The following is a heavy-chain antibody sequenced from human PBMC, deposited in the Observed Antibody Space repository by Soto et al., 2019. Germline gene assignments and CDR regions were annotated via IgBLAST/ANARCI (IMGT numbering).Heavy chain of an antibody. CDR2: IYPGDSDT. D-gene: IGHD3-22*01. V-gene: IGHV5-51*01. CDR3: ARHADYDSSGYYYVGGDAFDI. CDR1: GYSFTSYW. J-gene: IGHJ3*02. Sequence: GESLKISCKGSGYSFTSYWIGWVRQMPGKGLGWMGIIYPGDSDTRYSPSFQGQVTISADKSISTAYLQWSSLKASDTAMYYCARHADYDSSGYYYVGGDAFDIWGQGTMVTVSS.